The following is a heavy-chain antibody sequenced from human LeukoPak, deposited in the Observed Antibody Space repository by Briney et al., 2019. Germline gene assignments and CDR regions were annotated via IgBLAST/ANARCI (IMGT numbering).Heavy chain of an antibody. CDR3: ARVPLHDASGRYYPH. J-gene: IGHJ1*01. CDR2: INTGNGNT. Sequence: PKASVKVSRKTSGYTFTNYGMHWVRQAPRQSLEWMGWINTGNGNTKSSQEFQDRVTLTRDTSASTAYMELNSLSSEDTAVYYCARVPLHDASGRYYPHWGQGTLVTVSS. D-gene: IGHD3-22*01. CDR1: GYTFTNYG. V-gene: IGHV1-3*04.